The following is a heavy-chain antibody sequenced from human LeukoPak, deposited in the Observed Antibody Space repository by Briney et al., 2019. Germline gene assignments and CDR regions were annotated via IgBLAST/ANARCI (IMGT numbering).Heavy chain of an antibody. CDR3: ARGWIQLWPLDS. J-gene: IGHJ4*02. CDR2: INQDGSEK. CDR1: GFTFSSYW. Sequence: GGSLRLSCAASGFTFSSYWMSWVRQAPGQGLEWVANINQDGSEKYYVDSVKGRFTISRDNAKNSLYLQTNSLRAEDTAVYYCARGWIQLWPLDSWGQGTLVTVSS. V-gene: IGHV3-7*01. D-gene: IGHD5-18*01.